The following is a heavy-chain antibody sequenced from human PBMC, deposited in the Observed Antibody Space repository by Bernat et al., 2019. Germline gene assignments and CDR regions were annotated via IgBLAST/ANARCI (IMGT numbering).Heavy chain of an antibody. D-gene: IGHD2-8*02. CDR1: GGSISSYY. J-gene: IGHJ4*02. CDR3: ARRPYDLLALDY. CDR2: IYYSGST. Sequence: QVQLQESGPGLVKPSETLSLTCTVSGGSISSYYWSWIRQPPGKGLEWIGYIYYSGSTNYNPSVKSRVTISVDTSKNQFSLKLSSVTAADTAVYYCARRPYDLLALDYWGQGTLVTVSS. V-gene: IGHV4-59*08.